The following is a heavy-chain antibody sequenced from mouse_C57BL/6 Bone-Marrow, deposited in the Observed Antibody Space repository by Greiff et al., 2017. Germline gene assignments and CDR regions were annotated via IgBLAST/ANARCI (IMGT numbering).Heavy chain of an antibody. D-gene: IGHD2-9*01. V-gene: IGHV1-82*01. Sequence: QVQLQQSGPELVKPGASVKISCKASGYAFSSSWMNWVKQRPGKGLEWIGRIYPGDGDTNYNGKFKGKATLTADKSSSTAYMQLSSLTSEDSAVYFCARDLLWLRRRYYYAMDYWGQGTSVTVSS. CDR3: ARDLLWLRRRYYYAMDY. J-gene: IGHJ4*01. CDR2: IYPGDGDT. CDR1: GYAFSSSW.